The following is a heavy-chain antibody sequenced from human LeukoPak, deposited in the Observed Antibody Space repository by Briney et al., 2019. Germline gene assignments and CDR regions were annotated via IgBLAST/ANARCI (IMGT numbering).Heavy chain of an antibody. V-gene: IGHV3-23*01. CDR2: ISGSVGST. CDR1: GFTPSSYA. D-gene: IGHD5-12*01. Sequence: SLTLAWPPAGFTPSSYAMSCVRQPPGKLMEWDSAISGSVGSTYHTGSVKGRLTISRQNSKNTLYLQMNSLRAEDTAVYYCAKGGYSGYWRGDAFDIWGQGTMVTVSS. J-gene: IGHJ3*02. CDR3: AKGGYSGYWRGDAFDI.